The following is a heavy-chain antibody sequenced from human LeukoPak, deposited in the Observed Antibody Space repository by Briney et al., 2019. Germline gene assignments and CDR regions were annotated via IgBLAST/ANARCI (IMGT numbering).Heavy chain of an antibody. V-gene: IGHV4-39*01. CDR2: LFYSENP. Sequence: LETLSLTCTVSGGSISSGTYYWGWIRQPPGEGLEWLGSLFYSENPSYTQSLKSRLTITVDTSKNQFTLNLSSVTAAATAVYYCASARIYGGNSRLDYWGQGTLVTVSS. J-gene: IGHJ4*02. CDR1: GGSISSGTYY. CDR3: ASARIYGGNSRLDY. D-gene: IGHD4-23*01.